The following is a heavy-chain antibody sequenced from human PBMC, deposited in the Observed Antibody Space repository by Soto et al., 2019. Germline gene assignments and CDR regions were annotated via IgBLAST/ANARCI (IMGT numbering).Heavy chain of an antibody. CDR3: AHSRCGGDCLQSYSSHYYYGMDV. Sequence: QITLKESGPTLVRPTQTLTLTCTFSGFSLSTSGVGVGWIRQPPGKALEWLALIYWDDDKRYSPSLKSRRTFTEDTGNNQVVLTMTNMDPVDTATYYCAHSRCGGDCLQSYSSHYYYGMDVWGQGTPVTVSS. J-gene: IGHJ6*02. V-gene: IGHV2-5*02. CDR1: GFSLSTSGVG. D-gene: IGHD2-21*02. CDR2: IYWDDDK.